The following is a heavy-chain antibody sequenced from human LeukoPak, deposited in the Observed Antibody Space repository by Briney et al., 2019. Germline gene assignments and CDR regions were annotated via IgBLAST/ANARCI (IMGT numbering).Heavy chain of an antibody. Sequence: GGSLRLSCAASGFTFSSYGMHWVRQAPGKGLGWVAFIRYDGSNKYYADSVKGRFTISRDNSKNTLYLQMNSLRAEDTAVYYCAKEDTAMASNRFDPWGQGTLVTVSS. V-gene: IGHV3-30*02. CDR3: AKEDTAMASNRFDP. CDR2: IRYDGSNK. D-gene: IGHD5-18*01. CDR1: GFTFSSYG. J-gene: IGHJ5*02.